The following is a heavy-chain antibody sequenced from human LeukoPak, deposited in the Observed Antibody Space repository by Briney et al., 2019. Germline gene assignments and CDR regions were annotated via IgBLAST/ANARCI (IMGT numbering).Heavy chain of an antibody. CDR1: GYTFTSYG. CDR2: ISAYNGNT. V-gene: IGHV1-18*01. Sequence: ALVKVSCKASGYTFTSYGISWVRQAPGQGLEWMGWISAYNGNTNYAQKLQGRVTMTTDTSTSTAYMELRSLRSDDTAVYYCAREPLPEQWLDYWYFDLWGRGTLVTVSS. J-gene: IGHJ2*01. CDR3: AREPLPEQWLDYWYFDL. D-gene: IGHD6-19*01.